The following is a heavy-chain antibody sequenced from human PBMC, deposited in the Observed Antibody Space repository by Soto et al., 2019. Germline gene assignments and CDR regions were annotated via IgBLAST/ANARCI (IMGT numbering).Heavy chain of an antibody. CDR1: GFTFSSYS. D-gene: IGHD3-3*01. CDR2: ISSSSSTI. CDR3: ARDTKITIFGVEEANWFDP. Sequence: PGGSLRLSCAASGFTFSSYSMNWVRQAPGKGLEWVSYISSSSSTIYYADSVKGRFTISRDNAKNSLYLQMNSLRAEDTAVYYCARDTKITIFGVEEANWFDPWGQGTLVTVSS. J-gene: IGHJ5*02. V-gene: IGHV3-48*01.